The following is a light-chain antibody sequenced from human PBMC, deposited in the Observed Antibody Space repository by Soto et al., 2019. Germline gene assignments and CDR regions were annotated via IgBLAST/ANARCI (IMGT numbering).Light chain of an antibody. Sequence: QSALTQPASVSGSPGQSITISCTGTSSDVGSHNLVSWYQQYPDKAPKLIIFEASKRPSGVSNRFSGSKSGSTASLTISGLQAEDEADYYCCSNAASSTYVFGSGTKVTVL. CDR2: EAS. J-gene: IGLJ1*01. V-gene: IGLV2-23*01. CDR3: CSNAASSTYV. CDR1: SSDVGSHNL.